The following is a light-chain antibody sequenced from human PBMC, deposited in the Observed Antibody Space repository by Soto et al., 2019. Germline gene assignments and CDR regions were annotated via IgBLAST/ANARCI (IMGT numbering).Light chain of an antibody. V-gene: IGKV3-11*01. CDR1: QSVSSY. Sequence: EIVLTQSPATLSLSPGARATLSCRASQSVSSYLAWYQQKPGQAPRLLIYDASNRATGIPARFSGSGSGTDCTLTISSLEPEDVAVYYCQQYSSSPITFGQGTRLEIK. CDR3: QQYSSSPIT. CDR2: DAS. J-gene: IGKJ5*01.